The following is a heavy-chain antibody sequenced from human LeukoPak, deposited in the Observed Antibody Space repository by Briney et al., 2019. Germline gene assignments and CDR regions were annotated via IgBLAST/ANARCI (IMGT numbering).Heavy chain of an antibody. D-gene: IGHD6-13*01. CDR3: AREAGIAAAGTLNY. Sequence: GGSLRLSCAASGFTFSSYAMHWVRQAPGKGLEGVAVISYDGSNKYYADSVKGRFTISRYNSKNTLYLQMNSLRAEDTAVYYCAREAGIAAAGTLNYWGQGTLVTVSS. J-gene: IGHJ4*02. CDR1: GFTFSSYA. V-gene: IGHV3-30*01. CDR2: ISYDGSNK.